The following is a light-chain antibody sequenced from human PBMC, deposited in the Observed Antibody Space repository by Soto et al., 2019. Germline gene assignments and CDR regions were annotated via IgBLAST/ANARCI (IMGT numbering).Light chain of an antibody. CDR2: DAS. CDR1: QSVYRD. CDR3: QQYNNLPLT. Sequence: EIVMRKSPATLSVSPGERATLSGRASQSVYRDLAWYQQKPGQTPRLLIYDASSRATGIPARFSGSGSGTDFTLTISSLRSEDFAVYHCQQYNNLPLTFGGGTNVEIK. J-gene: IGKJ4*01. V-gene: IGKV3-15*01.